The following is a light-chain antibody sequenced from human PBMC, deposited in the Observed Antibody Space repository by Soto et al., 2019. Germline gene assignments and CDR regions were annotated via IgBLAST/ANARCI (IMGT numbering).Light chain of an antibody. CDR2: GAS. V-gene: IGKV3-15*01. CDR1: QSVSSN. J-gene: IGKJ1*01. Sequence: EIVLTQSPATLSLSPGERATLSFRASQSVSSNVAWYQLIPGQAPRLLIYGASSRVTGIPARFSGSGSGTDFTLTISSLQSEDFAVYHCQQYFNWWTFGQGTKVDIK. CDR3: QQYFNWWT.